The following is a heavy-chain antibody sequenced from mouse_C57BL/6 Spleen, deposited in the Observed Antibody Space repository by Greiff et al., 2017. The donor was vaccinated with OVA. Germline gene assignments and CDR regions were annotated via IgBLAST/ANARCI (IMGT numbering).Heavy chain of an antibody. CDR2: INPDNGGT. CDR3: ARMGYGYSNTSLDY. V-gene: IGHV1-26*01. CDR1: GFTFTDYC. D-gene: IGHD2-5*01. Sequence: EVQLQQSGAGLVKPGASVKISCEASGFTFTDYCMHWVRQTPGKRLEWIGYINPDNGGTSYTQKFKGKATLTGDKSSSTDYMELRRLTSKDSAVYDCARMGYGYSNTSLDYWGQGTTLTVSS. J-gene: IGHJ2*01.